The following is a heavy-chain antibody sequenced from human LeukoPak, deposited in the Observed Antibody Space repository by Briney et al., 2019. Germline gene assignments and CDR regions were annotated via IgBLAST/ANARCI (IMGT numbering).Heavy chain of an antibody. D-gene: IGHD6-13*01. CDR2: IYYSGST. CDR3: ASIAAAGNE. CDR1: GGSISRSTYY. Sequence: SETLSLTCTVSGGSISRSTYYWGWIRQPPGQGLGWIGSIYYSGSTYYNPSLKSRVTISVDTSMNQFSLKLSSATAADTAVYYCASIAAAGNEWGQGTLVTVSS. V-gene: IGHV4-39*01. J-gene: IGHJ4*02.